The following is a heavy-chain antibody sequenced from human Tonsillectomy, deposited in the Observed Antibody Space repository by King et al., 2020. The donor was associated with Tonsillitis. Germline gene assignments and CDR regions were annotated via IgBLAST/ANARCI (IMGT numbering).Heavy chain of an antibody. D-gene: IGHD4-11*01. CDR2: IYHSGST. J-gene: IGHJ4*02. CDR3: ARVHDYTIHIDY. Sequence: VQLQESGPGLVKPSETLSLTCAVSGYSISSGYYWGWIRQPPGKGLEWIGSIYHSGSTYYNPSLKSRVTISVDTSKNQFSLKLSSVTAADTAVYYCARVHDYTIHIDYWGQGTLVTVSS. CDR1: GYSISSGYY. V-gene: IGHV4-38-2*01.